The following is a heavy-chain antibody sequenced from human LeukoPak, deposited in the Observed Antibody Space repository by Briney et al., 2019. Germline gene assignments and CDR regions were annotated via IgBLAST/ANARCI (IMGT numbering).Heavy chain of an antibody. J-gene: IGHJ5*02. V-gene: IGHV4-4*07. CDR2: IYTSGST. CDR1: GGSISSYY. D-gene: IGHD3-9*01. Sequence: SETLSLTCTVSGGSISSYYWSWIRQPAGKGLEWIGRIYTSGSTNYNPSLKSRVNMSVDTSKNQFSLKLSSVTAADTAVYYCARDFYDILTGSWDWFDPWGQGTLVTVSS. CDR3: ARDFYDILTGSWDWFDP.